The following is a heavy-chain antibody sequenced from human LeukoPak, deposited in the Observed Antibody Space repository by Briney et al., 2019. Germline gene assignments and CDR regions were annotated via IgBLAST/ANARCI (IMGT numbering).Heavy chain of an antibody. J-gene: IGHJ3*02. D-gene: IGHD3-22*01. CDR3: ARDCLDPYDSSVFWILDI. V-gene: IGHV1-18*01. CDR1: GYTFTSYG. CDR2: ISAYNGNT. Sequence: ASVKVSCKASGYTFTSYGISWVRQAPGQGLEWMGWISAYNGNTNYAQKLQSRVTMTTDTSTSTAYMELRSLRSDDTAVYYCARDCLDPYDSSVFWILDIWGQGTMVTVSS.